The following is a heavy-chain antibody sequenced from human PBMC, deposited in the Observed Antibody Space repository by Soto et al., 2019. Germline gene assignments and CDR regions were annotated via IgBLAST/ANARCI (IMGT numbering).Heavy chain of an antibody. V-gene: IGHV3-23*01. J-gene: IGHJ6*02. CDR1: GFTFNHYA. Sequence: VHLLESGGGLVQPGGSLRLACTASGFTFNHYAMSWVRQAPGKGLEWVSAVSGRGGSTNYADSVKGRFIISGDNSNSTLYLQMDSLRGEDTAVYYCAKDSTVTTSLYFYYYGFDVWGQGTTVTVSS. CDR3: AKDSTVTTSLYFYYYGFDV. CDR2: VSGRGGST. D-gene: IGHD4-17*01.